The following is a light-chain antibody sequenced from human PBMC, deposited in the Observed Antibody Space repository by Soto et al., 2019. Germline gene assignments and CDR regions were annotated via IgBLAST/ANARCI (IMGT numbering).Light chain of an antibody. CDR3: AAWDDSLSGQV. J-gene: IGLJ1*01. CDR1: SSNIGSNY. CDR2: RNN. Sequence: QSALTQPPSASGTPGQRVTISCSGSSSNIGSNYVYWYQQLPGTAPKLLIYRNNQRPSGVPDRFSGSKSGTSASLAISGLRSEDEADYYCAAWDDSLSGQVFGTGTKAT. V-gene: IGLV1-47*01.